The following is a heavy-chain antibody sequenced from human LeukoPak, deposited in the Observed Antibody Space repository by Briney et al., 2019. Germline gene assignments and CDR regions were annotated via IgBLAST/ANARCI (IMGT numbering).Heavy chain of an antibody. Sequence: GYIYHSVDSNCTPSLKRRVTVSLDTSKNQVSLRLTSVTAADTAVYYCARDTGSYYYYYGMDVWGQGTTVTVSS. D-gene: IGHD3-10*01. V-gene: IGHV4-4*08. CDR2: IYHSVDS. J-gene: IGHJ6*02. CDR3: ARDTGSYYYYYGMDV.